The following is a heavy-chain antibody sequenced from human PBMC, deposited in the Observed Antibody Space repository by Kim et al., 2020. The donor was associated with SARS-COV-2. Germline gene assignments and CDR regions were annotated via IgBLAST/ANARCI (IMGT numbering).Heavy chain of an antibody. CDR2: NTNTGNP. V-gene: IGHV7-4-1*02. CDR3: ARRDV. Sequence: NTNTGNPTYAQGFTGRFVFSLDTSVSTAYLQISSLKAEDTAVYYCARRDVWGQGTTVTVSS. J-gene: IGHJ6*02.